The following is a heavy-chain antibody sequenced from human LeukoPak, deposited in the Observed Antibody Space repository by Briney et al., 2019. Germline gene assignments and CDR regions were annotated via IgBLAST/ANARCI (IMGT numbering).Heavy chain of an antibody. V-gene: IGHV3-23*01. CDR1: GFTFSSYA. Sequence: GGSLRLSCAASGFTFSSYAMSWVRQAPGKGLEWVSGISGSADSTYYADSVKGRFTISRDNSKNTLYLQMNSLRAEDTAVYYCAKAGGKGVVRGVIMYFDYWGQGTLVTVSS. CDR2: ISGSADST. J-gene: IGHJ4*02. D-gene: IGHD3-10*01. CDR3: AKAGGKGVVRGVIMYFDY.